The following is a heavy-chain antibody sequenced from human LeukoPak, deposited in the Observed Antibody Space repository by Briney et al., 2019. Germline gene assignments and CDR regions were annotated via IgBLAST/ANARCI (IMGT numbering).Heavy chain of an antibody. D-gene: IGHD3-22*01. CDR3: ARAEITHYYDSSGYYYLYPYFQH. CDR1: RFTFSNYG. J-gene: IGHJ1*01. V-gene: IGHV3-30*02. Sequence: GGSLRLSCAASRFTFSNYGMHWVRQAPGKGLEWVAFIRYDGSNKYYADSVKGRFTISRDNSKNTLYLQMNSLRAEDTAVYYCARAEITHYYDSSGYYYLYPYFQHWGQGTLVTVSS. CDR2: IRYDGSNK.